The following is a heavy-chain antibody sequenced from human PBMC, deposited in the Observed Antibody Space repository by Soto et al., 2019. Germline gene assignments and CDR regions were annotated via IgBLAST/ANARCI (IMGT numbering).Heavy chain of an antibody. CDR2: ISSSGSTI. D-gene: IGHD3-10*01. J-gene: IGHJ4*02. V-gene: IGHV3-48*03. CDR1: GFTFSSYE. Sequence: PVGSLRLSGAASGFTFSSYEMNWVRQAPGKGLEWVSYISSSGSTIYYADSVKGRFTISRDNAKNSLYLQMNSLRAEDTAVYYCARFSLWFGELSSPFDYWGQGTLVTVSS. CDR3: ARFSLWFGELSSPFDY.